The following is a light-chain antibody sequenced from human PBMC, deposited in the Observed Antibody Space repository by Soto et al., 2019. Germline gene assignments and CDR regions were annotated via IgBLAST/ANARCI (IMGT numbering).Light chain of an antibody. CDR2: EVS. J-gene: IGLJ1*01. CDR3: SSYAVTNIFV. V-gene: IGLV2-8*01. CDR1: ISDVGGYNY. Sequence: QSVLAQPPSASGSPGPSVTISCTGTISDVGGYNYVSWYQQHPGKAPKVIIYEVSKRPSGVPDRFSGSKSGSTASLTVSGLQAEDEADYYCSSYAVTNIFVFGTGTKVTVL.